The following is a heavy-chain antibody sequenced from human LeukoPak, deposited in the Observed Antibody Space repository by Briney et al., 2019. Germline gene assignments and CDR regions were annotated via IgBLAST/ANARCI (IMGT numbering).Heavy chain of an antibody. D-gene: IGHD3-3*01. V-gene: IGHV3-48*04. J-gene: IGHJ4*02. Sequence: GGSLRLSCAASGFTFSSYSMNWVRQAPGKGLEWGSYISSSSSTIYYADSVKGRFTISRDNAKNSLYLQMNSLRAEDTAVYYCARDLGAISLPAIADYWGQGTLVTVSS. CDR3: ARDLGAISLPAIADY. CDR1: GFTFSSYS. CDR2: ISSSSSTI.